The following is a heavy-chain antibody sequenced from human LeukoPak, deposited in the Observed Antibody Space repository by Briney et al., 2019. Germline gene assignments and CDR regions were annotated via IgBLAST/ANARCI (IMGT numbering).Heavy chain of an antibody. CDR2: ISSGSTSI. J-gene: IGHJ4*02. CDR3: ARANPPGISFFDY. Sequence: GESLRLSCAASGFTFSSYSMNWVRQAPGKGLEWVSSISSGSTSIYYADSVKGRFTISRDNAKNSLYLQMNSLRAEDTAVYYCARANPPGISFFDYWGQGTLVTVSS. CDR1: GFTFSSYS. D-gene: IGHD2-15*01. V-gene: IGHV3-21*06.